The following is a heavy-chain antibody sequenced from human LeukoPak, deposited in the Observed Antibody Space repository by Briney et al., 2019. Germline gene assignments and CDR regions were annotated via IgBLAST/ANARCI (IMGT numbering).Heavy chain of an antibody. CDR3: VRDHLWAFDI. V-gene: IGHV3-48*02. Sequence: PGGSLRLSCAASGFIFSSYPMNWVRQAPGKGLEWISFITLGGSTYCPDSVKGRFTISRDNGKNSLYLQMNSLRDDDTAVYYCVRDHLWAFDIWGQETMVTVSS. CDR1: GFIFSSYP. D-gene: IGHD2-21*01. CDR2: ITLGGST. J-gene: IGHJ3*02.